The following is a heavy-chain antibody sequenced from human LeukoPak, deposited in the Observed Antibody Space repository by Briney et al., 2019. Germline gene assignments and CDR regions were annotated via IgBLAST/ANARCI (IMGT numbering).Heavy chain of an antibody. V-gene: IGHV5-51*01. CDR3: ARHPLLLWFGELLGFDY. CDR2: IYPGDSDT. J-gene: IGHJ4*02. D-gene: IGHD3-10*01. CDR1: GYSFTSYW. Sequence: EASVKVSCKGSGYSFTSYWIGWVRQMPGKGLEWMGIIYPGDSDTRYSPSFQGQVTISADKSISTAYLQWSSLKASDTAMYYCARHPLLLWFGELLGFDYWGQGTLVTVSS.